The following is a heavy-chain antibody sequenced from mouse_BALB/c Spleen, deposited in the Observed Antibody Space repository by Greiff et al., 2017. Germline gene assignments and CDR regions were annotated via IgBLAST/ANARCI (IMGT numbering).Heavy chain of an antibody. CDR1: GYTFTSYW. V-gene: IGHV1-69*02. Sequence: QVHVKQPGAELVRPGASVKLSCKASGYTFTSYWINWVKQRPGQGLEWIGNIYPSDSYTNYNQKFKDKATLTVDKSSSTAYMQLSSPTSEDSAVYYCTRSGYYGSSLAWFAYWGQGTLVTVSA. J-gene: IGHJ3*01. D-gene: IGHD1-1*01. CDR3: TRSGYYGSSLAWFAY. CDR2: IYPSDSYT.